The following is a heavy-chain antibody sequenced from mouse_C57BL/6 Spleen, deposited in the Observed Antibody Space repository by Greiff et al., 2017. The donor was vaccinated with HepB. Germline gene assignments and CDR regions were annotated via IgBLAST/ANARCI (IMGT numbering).Heavy chain of an antibody. CDR1: GYTFTDYY. Sequence: QVHVKQSGAELVKPGASVKISCKASGYTFTDYYINWVKQRPGQGLEWIGKIGPGSGSTYYNEKFKGKATLTADKSSSTAYMQLSSLTSEDSAVYFWARDYGSSHWYFDVWGTGTTVTVSS. J-gene: IGHJ1*03. CDR3: ARDYGSSHWYFDV. CDR2: IGPGSGST. V-gene: IGHV1-77*01. D-gene: IGHD1-1*01.